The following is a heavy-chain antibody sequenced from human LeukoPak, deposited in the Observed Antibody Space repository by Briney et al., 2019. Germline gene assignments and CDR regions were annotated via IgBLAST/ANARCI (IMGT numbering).Heavy chain of an antibody. Sequence: GGSLRLSCAASGFTFSSYAMSWVRQAPGKGLEWVSAISGSGGSTYYADSVKGRFTISRDNSKNTLYLQMNSLRAEDTAVYYCARDSSGSGSYPPGFDYWGQGTLVTVSS. CDR1: GFTFSSYA. V-gene: IGHV3-23*01. CDR2: ISGSGGST. J-gene: IGHJ4*02. D-gene: IGHD1-26*01. CDR3: ARDSSGSGSYPPGFDY.